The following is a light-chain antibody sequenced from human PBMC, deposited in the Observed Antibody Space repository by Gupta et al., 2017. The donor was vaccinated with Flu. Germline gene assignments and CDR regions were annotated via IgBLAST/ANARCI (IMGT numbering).Light chain of an antibody. V-gene: IGLV1-40*01. CDR3: QSYDISLSGSLV. CDR1: SSNIGAGYD. Sequence: QSVLTQPPSVSGAPGQRVTISCTGSSSNIGAGYDVHWYQQFPGTAPKLLIYGNTNRPSGVPDRFSGSKSGTSVSLAITGLQAEDEADYYCQSYDISLSGSLVFGGGTKLTVL. CDR2: GNT. J-gene: IGLJ3*02.